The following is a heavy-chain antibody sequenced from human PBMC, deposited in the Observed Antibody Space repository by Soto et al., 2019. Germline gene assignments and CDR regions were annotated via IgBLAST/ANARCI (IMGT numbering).Heavy chain of an antibody. J-gene: IGHJ4*02. V-gene: IGHV4-39*01. Sequence: SETLSLTCTVSGGSISSSSYYWGWIRQPPGKGLEWIGSIYYSGSTYYNPSLKSRVTISVDTSKNQFSLKLSSVTAADTAVYYCARHQSLWELLYFDYWGQGTLVTVSS. CDR2: IYYSGST. CDR3: ARHQSLWELLYFDY. D-gene: IGHD1-26*01. CDR1: GGSISSSSYY.